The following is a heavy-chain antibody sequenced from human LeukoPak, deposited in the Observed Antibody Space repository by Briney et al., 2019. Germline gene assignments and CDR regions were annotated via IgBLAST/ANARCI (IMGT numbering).Heavy chain of an antibody. J-gene: IGHJ4*02. CDR2: IYYSGST. D-gene: IGHD1-26*01. CDR3: ARSRGATRAFYFDY. CDR1: GGSISSSSYS. V-gene: IGHV4-39*07. Sequence: SETLSLTCTVSGGSISSSSYSWGWIRQPPGKGLEWIGSIYYSGSTYYNPSLKSQVTISVDTSKNQFSLKLSSVTAADTAVYYCARSRGATRAFYFDYWGQGTLVTVS.